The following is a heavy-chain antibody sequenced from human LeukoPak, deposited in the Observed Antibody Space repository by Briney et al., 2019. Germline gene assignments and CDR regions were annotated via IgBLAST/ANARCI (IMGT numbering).Heavy chain of an antibody. CDR2: IIPTFGTA. Sequence: SVQVSCKASGGTFSSYAISWVRQAPGQGLEWMGGIIPTFGTANYAQKFQGRVTITADESTSTAYMELSSLRSEDTAVYYCARADSSGYYYVPYFDYWGQGTLVTLSS. CDR3: ARADSSGYYYVPYFDY. V-gene: IGHV1-69*13. D-gene: IGHD3-22*01. CDR1: GGTFSSYA. J-gene: IGHJ4*02.